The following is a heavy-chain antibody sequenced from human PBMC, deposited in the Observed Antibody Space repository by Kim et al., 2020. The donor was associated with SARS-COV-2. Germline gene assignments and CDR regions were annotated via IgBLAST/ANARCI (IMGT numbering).Heavy chain of an antibody. Sequence: GGSLRLSCAASGFTFSSYGMHWVRQAPGKGLEWVAVIWYDGSNKYYADSVKGRFTISRDNSKNTLYLQMNSLRAEDTAVYYCAREFAYDSSGYYSDYWGQGTLVTVSS. J-gene: IGHJ4*02. CDR2: IWYDGSNK. D-gene: IGHD3-22*01. CDR1: GFTFSSYG. CDR3: AREFAYDSSGYYSDY. V-gene: IGHV3-33*01.